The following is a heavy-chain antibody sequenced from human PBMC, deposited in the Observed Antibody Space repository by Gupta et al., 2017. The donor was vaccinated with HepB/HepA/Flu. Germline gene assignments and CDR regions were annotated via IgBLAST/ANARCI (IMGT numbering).Heavy chain of an antibody. Sequence: KLTVSGGGLVEPGGSLRLTCVASGFNFHNAAMGLVRQAPGKGLEWVGRIKRAADGGTTEYGTAVQGRFTISRDDSQNSFSLQMRSLRADDTAVYYCISWYFVVEGSMHWGQGALVAVSS. D-gene: IGHD2-8*01. CDR2: IKRAADGGTT. J-gene: IGHJ4*02. V-gene: IGHV3-15*01. CDR3: ISWYFVVEGSMH. CDR1: GFNFHNAA.